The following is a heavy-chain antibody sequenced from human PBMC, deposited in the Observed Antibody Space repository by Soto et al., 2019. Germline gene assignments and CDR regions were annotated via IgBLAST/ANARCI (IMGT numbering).Heavy chain of an antibody. D-gene: IGHD2-15*01. CDR2: IYYSGST. CDR3: ARAAPRYCSGGSCYSRRDY. J-gene: IGHJ4*02. Sequence: SETLSLTCTVSGGSISSSSYYWGWIRQPPGKGLEWIGSIYYSGSTYYNPSLTSRVTISVDTSKNQFSLKLSSVTAADTAVYYCARAAPRYCSGGSCYSRRDYWGQGTLVTVSS. CDR1: GGSISSSSYY. V-gene: IGHV4-39*07.